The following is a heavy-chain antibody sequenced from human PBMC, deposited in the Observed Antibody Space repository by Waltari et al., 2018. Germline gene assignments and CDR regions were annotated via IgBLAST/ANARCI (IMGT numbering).Heavy chain of an antibody. J-gene: IGHJ5*02. CDR2: IFPIFGTA. Sequence: QVQLVQSGAEVKKPGSSVKVSCKASGGTFSSYAISWVRQAPGQGLEWMGGIFPIFGTANYAQKFQGRVTITADESTSTAYMELSSLRSEDTAVYYCATTGYSGYDLNWFDPWGQGTLVTVSS. CDR3: ATTGYSGYDLNWFDP. V-gene: IGHV1-69*01. D-gene: IGHD5-12*01. CDR1: GGTFSSYA.